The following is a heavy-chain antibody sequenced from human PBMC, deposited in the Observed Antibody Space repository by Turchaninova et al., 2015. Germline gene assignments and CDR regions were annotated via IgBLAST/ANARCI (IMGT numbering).Heavy chain of an antibody. J-gene: IGHJ4*01. CDR2: MYHSGST. Sequence: QVQLQESGPGLVKPSEPLSLTCAVSGYFISSGYYWGWIRQPPGKGLEWRGCMYHSGSTYYNPSLKSRVTICVDTSKNQFSLKRNAVTAADTAVYYCVRLSGDLYGTDYWGHGTLVTVSS. CDR1: GYFISSGYY. V-gene: IGHV4-38-2*01. D-gene: IGHD7-27*01. CDR3: VRLSGDLYGTDY.